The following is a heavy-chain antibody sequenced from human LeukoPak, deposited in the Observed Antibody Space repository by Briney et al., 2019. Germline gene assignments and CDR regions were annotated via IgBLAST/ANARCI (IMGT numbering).Heavy chain of an antibody. CDR3: AILGYSSSVFDC. Sequence: GSLKLSCAASGFTFSNYAIHWVRQAPGKGLEWAALISKDGTNKYYPDSVKGRFTISRDNSKNTLYLQMNSLRAEDTAVYYCAILGYSSSVFDCWGQGTLVTVSP. CDR2: ISKDGTNK. V-gene: IGHV3-30-3*01. J-gene: IGHJ4*02. D-gene: IGHD6-13*01. CDR1: GFTFSNYA.